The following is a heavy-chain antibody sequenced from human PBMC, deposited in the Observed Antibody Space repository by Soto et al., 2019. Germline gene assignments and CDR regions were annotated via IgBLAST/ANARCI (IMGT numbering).Heavy chain of an antibody. CDR3: AKDRRDGDFMHILVVDF. J-gene: IGHJ4*02. CDR1: GFRLSSYA. CDR2: MSYDETKK. V-gene: IGHV3-30*18. D-gene: IGHD2-15*01. Sequence: GGSLSLSCATSGFRLSSYAMHWVRQAPGKGLEWVALMSYDETKKYYADSVKGRFTISRDTSKNTLFLQMNNLRVEDTAVYYCAKDRRDGDFMHILVVDFWGQGALVTVSS.